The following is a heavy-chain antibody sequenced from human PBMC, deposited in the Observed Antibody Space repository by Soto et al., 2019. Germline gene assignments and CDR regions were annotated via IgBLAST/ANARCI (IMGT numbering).Heavy chain of an antibody. J-gene: IGHJ5*02. D-gene: IGHD3-3*01. V-gene: IGHV4-34*01. CDR1: GGSFSGYY. Sequence: SETLSLTCAVHGGSFSGYYWSWIRQPPGKGLEWIGEINHSGSTNYNPSLKSRVTISVDTSKNQFSLKLGSVTAADTAVYYCARGNSVLRFLEWLRQENWFDPWGQGTLVTVSS. CDR2: INHSGST. CDR3: ARGNSVLRFLEWLRQENWFDP.